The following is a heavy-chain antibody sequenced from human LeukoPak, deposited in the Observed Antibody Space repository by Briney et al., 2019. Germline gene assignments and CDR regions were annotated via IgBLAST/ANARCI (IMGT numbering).Heavy chain of an antibody. V-gene: IGHV4-59*01. J-gene: IGHJ3*02. CDR2: IYYSGST. Sequence: SGTLSLTCAVSGGSISSYYWSWIRQPPGKGLEWIGYIYYSGSTNYNPSLKSRVTISVDTSKNQFSLKLSSVTAADTAVYYCARVHDYVWGSYRDAFDIWGQGTMVTVSS. D-gene: IGHD3-16*02. CDR3: ARVHDYVWGSYRDAFDI. CDR1: GGSISSYY.